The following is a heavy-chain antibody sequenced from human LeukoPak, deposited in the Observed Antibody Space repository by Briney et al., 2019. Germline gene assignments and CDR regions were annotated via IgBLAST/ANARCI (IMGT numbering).Heavy chain of an antibody. J-gene: IGHJ6*03. CDR1: GGSISSHY. CDR2: IYYSGST. D-gene: IGHD2-2*01. V-gene: IGHV4-59*11. CDR3: ARWFTNYYYYYMDV. Sequence: PSETLSLTCTVTGGSISSHYWSWIRQPPGKGLEWIGHIYYSGSTNYNPSLKSQVTISVDTSKNQFSLKLSSVTAADTAVYYCARWFTNYYYYYMDVWGKGTTVTVSS.